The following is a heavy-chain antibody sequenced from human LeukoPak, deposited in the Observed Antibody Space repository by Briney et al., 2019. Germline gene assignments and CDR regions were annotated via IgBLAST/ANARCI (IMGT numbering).Heavy chain of an antibody. CDR2: ISGSGGST. CDR1: GFTFRTYG. CDR3: ARDTGSGYCSGGRCRGAFDI. J-gene: IGHJ3*02. Sequence: GALRLSCAASGFTFRTYGMTWVRQAPGKGLEWVSTISGSGGSTYYADSVKGRFTISRDTPKNTLYLQMNSLRAEDTAVYYCARDTGSGYCSGGRCRGAFDIWGQGTMVTVSS. D-gene: IGHD2-15*01. V-gene: IGHV3-23*01.